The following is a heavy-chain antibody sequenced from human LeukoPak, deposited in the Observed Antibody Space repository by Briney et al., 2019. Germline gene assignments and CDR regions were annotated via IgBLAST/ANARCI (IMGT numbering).Heavy chain of an antibody. Sequence: ASVKVSCKASGYTFTSYYMHWVRQAPGQGLEWMGIINPSGGSTSYAQKFQGRVTMTRDMSTSTVYMELSSLRSEDTAVYYCARDSLLAATIPHYMDVWGKGTTVTISS. CDR3: ARDSLLAATIPHYMDV. J-gene: IGHJ6*03. CDR2: INPSGGST. D-gene: IGHD5-12*01. CDR1: GYTFTSYY. V-gene: IGHV1-46*01.